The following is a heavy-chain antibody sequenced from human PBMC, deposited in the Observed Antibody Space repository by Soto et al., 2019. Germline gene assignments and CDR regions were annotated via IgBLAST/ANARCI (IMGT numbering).Heavy chain of an antibody. CDR3: ARGQDSGYDSWFDP. V-gene: IGHV1-8*01. CDR1: GYTFTSYD. J-gene: IGHJ5*02. CDR2: MNPNSGNT. Sequence: ASLKVSCKASGYTFTSYDINWVRQATGQGLEWMGWMNPNSGNTGYAQKFQGRVTMTRNTSISTAYMELSSLRSEDTAVYYWARGQDSGYDSWFDPWGQGTLVTVSS. D-gene: IGHD5-12*01.